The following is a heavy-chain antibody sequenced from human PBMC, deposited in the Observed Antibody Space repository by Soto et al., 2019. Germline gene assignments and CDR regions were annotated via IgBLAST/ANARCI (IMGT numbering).Heavy chain of an antibody. J-gene: IGHJ6*02. D-gene: IGHD5-18*01. Sequence: EVQLVESGGGLVQPGGSLRLSCAASGFSFSSYWMSWVRQAPGKGLEWVANIKPDGSEKYFVGSVKGRFTISRDNAQNSLYLQMNSLSAEDTAVYYCARVDSSLVHYRLDVWGQGTTVTVSS. CDR1: GFSFSSYW. V-gene: IGHV3-7*01. CDR3: ARVDSSLVHYRLDV. CDR2: IKPDGSEK.